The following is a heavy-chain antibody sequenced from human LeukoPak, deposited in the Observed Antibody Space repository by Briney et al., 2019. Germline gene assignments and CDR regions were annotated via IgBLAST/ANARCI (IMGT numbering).Heavy chain of an antibody. CDR3: ARPLRGSYYFDY. J-gene: IGHJ4*02. Sequence: GRSLRLSCAASGFTFSSYGMHWVRQAPGKGLEWVAVISYDGSNKYYADSVKGRFTISRDNSKNTLYLQMNSLRAEDTAVYYCARPLRGSYYFDYWGQGTLVTVSS. V-gene: IGHV3-30*03. D-gene: IGHD2-21*02. CDR2: ISYDGSNK. CDR1: GFTFSSYG.